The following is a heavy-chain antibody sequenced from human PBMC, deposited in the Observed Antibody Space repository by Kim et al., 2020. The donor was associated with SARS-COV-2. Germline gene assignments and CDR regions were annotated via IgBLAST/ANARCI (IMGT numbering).Heavy chain of an antibody. CDR3: ANRNYYYYGMDV. J-gene: IGHJ6*02. Sequence: TYAKGFTGRFVFSLDTSVSTAYLQISSLKAEDTAVYYCANRNYYYYGMDVWGQGTTVTVSS. V-gene: IGHV7-4-1*02.